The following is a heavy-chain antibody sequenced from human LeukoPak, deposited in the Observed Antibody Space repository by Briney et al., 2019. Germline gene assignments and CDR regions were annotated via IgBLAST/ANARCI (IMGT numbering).Heavy chain of an antibody. J-gene: IGHJ4*02. V-gene: IGHV4-39*01. Sequence: SETLSLTCTVSGGSISSSSYYWGWIRQPPGKGLEWIGSIYYSGSTYYNPSLKSRVTISVDTSKNQFSLKLSSVTAADTAVYYCARLLQGGGSCYADYWGQGTLVTVSS. D-gene: IGHD2-15*01. CDR2: IYYSGST. CDR3: ARLLQGGGSCYADY. CDR1: GGSISSSSYY.